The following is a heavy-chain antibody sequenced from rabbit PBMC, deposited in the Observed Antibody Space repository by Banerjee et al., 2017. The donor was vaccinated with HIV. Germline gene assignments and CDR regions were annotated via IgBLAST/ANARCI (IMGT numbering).Heavy chain of an antibody. CDR1: GFSFSSSYY. J-gene: IGHJ3*01. V-gene: IGHV1S45*01. D-gene: IGHD1-1*01. CDR2: ISTGSSGNT. CDR3: ARAGGGGSAYGSCGL. Sequence: QEQLEESGGDLVQPEGSLTLTCTASGFSFSSSYYMCWVRQAPGKGLEWIGCISTGSSGNTYYASWAKGRFTISKPSSTTVTLQMTSLTAADTATYFCARAGGGGSAYGSCGLWGQGTLVTVS.